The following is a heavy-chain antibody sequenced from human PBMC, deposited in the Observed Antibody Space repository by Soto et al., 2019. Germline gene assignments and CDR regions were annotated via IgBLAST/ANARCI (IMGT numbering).Heavy chain of an antibody. CDR3: AKEGGHMQPFDY. CDR2: ISGTGVNT. D-gene: IGHD2-15*01. J-gene: IGHJ4*02. CDR1: GFTFSSYA. Sequence: EVQVLESGGGLVQPGGSLRLSCAASGFTFSSYAMSWVRQAPGKGLECVSGISGTGVNTYYAESVKGRFTISRDNSKNTVYLQMNSLRAEDTAVFYCAKEGGHMQPFDYWGQGTLVIVSS. V-gene: IGHV3-23*01.